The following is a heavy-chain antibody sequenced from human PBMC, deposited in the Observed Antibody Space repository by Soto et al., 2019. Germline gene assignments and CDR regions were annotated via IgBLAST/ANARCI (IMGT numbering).Heavy chain of an antibody. Sequence: ASVKVSCKASGYTFTGYYMHWVRQAPGQGLEWMGWINPNSGGTNYAQKFQGRVTMTRDTSISTAYMELSRLRSDDTAVYYCARARIQVPPHESYYGLDLWGQGTTVTVSS. D-gene: IGHD1-1*01. CDR3: ARARIQVPPHESYYGLDL. J-gene: IGHJ6*02. CDR2: INPNSGGT. V-gene: IGHV1-2*02. CDR1: GYTFTGYY.